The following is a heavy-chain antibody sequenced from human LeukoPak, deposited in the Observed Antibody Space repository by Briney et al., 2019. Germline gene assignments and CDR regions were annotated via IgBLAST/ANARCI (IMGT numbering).Heavy chain of an antibody. CDR1: GFTFSSYG. Sequence: PGGSLRLSCAASGFTFSSYGMHWVRQAPGKGLEWVAVISYDGSNKYYADSVKGRFTISRDNSKNTLYLQMNSLRAEDTAVYYCAKDLATMVRGVMDVWGQGTMVTVSS. CDR3: AKDLATMVRGVMDV. V-gene: IGHV3-30*18. CDR2: ISYDGSNK. D-gene: IGHD3-10*01. J-gene: IGHJ3*01.